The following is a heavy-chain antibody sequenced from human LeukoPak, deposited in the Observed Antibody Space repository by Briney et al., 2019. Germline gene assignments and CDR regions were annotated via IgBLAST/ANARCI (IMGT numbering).Heavy chain of an antibody. CDR3: ASRPDQHLLYYFDY. J-gene: IGHJ4*02. V-gene: IGHV1-2*02. Sequence: ASVKVSCKASGYTFTGYYMHWVRQAPGQGLVWMGWIKRNSGGTKYAQKFQGRITMTSDESISTAYMELSSLRSDDTAVYYCASRPDQHLLYYFDYWGQGALVTVSS. CDR2: IKRNSGGT. D-gene: IGHD2-15*01. CDR1: GYTFTGYY.